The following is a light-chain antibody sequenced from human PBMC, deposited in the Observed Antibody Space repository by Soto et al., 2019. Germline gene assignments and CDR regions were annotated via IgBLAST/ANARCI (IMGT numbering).Light chain of an antibody. CDR2: GAS. J-gene: IGKJ2*01. Sequence: EIVMTQSPGTLSVSLGERATLSCRASQSVSSDLGWYQQKPGQAPRLLVYGASTRATGIPARFSGSGSVTEFTLTISSLQSEDFAVYYCQQYKDWPYTFGQGTKLEIK. CDR1: QSVSSD. V-gene: IGKV3-15*01. CDR3: QQYKDWPYT.